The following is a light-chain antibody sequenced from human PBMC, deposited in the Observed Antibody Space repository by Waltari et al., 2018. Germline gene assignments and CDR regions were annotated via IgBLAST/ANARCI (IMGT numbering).Light chain of an antibody. Sequence: QSVLTQPPSASGTPGQRVTISCSGSSSNIGSNTVNWYQQLPGTAPKLLIYSNNQRPSGVPDLVSGSKSGTSASLAISGLQSEDEADYYCAACDDSLNGYVFGTGTKVTVL. CDR2: SNN. CDR3: AACDDSLNGYV. J-gene: IGLJ1*01. V-gene: IGLV1-44*01. CDR1: SSNIGSNT.